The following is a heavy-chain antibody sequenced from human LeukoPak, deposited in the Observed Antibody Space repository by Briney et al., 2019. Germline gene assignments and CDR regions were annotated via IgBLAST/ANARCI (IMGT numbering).Heavy chain of an antibody. CDR1: GGSFSGYY. V-gene: IGHV4-34*01. D-gene: IGHD6-13*01. J-gene: IGHJ4*02. Sequence: PSETLSLTCAVYGGSFSGYYWSWIRQPPGKGLEWIGEINHSGSTNYNPSLKSRVTMSVDTSKNQFSLKLSSVTAADTAVYYYARGAGAQLDYWGQGTLVTVSS. CDR2: INHSGST. CDR3: ARGAGAQLDY.